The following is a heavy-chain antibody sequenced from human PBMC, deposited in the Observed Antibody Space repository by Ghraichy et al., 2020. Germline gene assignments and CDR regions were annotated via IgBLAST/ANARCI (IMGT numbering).Heavy chain of an antibody. CDR2: MKQDVGEE. CDR1: GFTFRPYM. D-gene: IGHD4-11*01. CDR3: ARYNDFRIDY. Sequence: GGSLRLSCAASGFTFRPYMMTWVRQAPGKGLEWVASMKQDVGEEYYVDSVKGRFTIPRDNAKNSLFLQMNTLRAEDSALYFCARYNDFRIDYWGQGTLVTVSS. J-gene: IGHJ4*02. V-gene: IGHV3-7*01.